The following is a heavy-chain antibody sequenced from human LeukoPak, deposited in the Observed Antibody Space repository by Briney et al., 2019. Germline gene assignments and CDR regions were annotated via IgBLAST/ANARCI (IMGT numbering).Heavy chain of an antibody. CDR1: GDSINSYY. Sequence: SESLSLTCTVSGDSINSYYWSWIRQPPGKGLEWLGYIYYRGSANYNPSLKSRVTISIDTSKNQFSLKLTSVTAADTAVYYCARLLHDWFDSWGQGTLVTVSS. V-gene: IGHV4-59*08. J-gene: IGHJ5*01. CDR3: ARLLHDWFDS. D-gene: IGHD4-11*01. CDR2: IYYRGSA.